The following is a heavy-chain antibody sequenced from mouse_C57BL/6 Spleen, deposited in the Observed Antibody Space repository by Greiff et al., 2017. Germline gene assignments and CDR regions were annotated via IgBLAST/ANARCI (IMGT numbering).Heavy chain of an antibody. CDR1: GFNIKDYY. J-gene: IGHJ1*03. Sequence: VQLKQSGAELVKPGASVKLSCTASGFNIKDYYMHWVKQRTEQGLEWIGRIDPEDGETKYAPKFQGKATITADTSSNTAYLQLSSLTSEDTAVYYCARWYYGSSYWYFDVWGTGTTVTVSS. D-gene: IGHD1-1*01. CDR2: IDPEDGET. V-gene: IGHV14-2*01. CDR3: ARWYYGSSYWYFDV.